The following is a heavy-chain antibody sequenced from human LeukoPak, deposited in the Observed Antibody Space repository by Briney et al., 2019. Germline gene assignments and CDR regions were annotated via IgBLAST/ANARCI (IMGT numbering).Heavy chain of an antibody. CDR3: PKDRSSSSHFDN. D-gene: IGHD6-13*01. Sequence: GASVTVSCQPSGYSFSDYYMLALRQAPGQGLEWMGWINPNSGGTNYAQKFQGRVTLTRDTPINTAYMALNRLTSDDTAVYYCPKDRSSSSHFDNCGEGTLVTVSS. J-gene: IGHJ4*02. CDR1: GYSFSDYY. CDR2: INPNSGGT. V-gene: IGHV1-2*02.